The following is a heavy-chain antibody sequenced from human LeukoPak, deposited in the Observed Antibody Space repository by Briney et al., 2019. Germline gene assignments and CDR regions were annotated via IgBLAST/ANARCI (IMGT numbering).Heavy chain of an antibody. V-gene: IGHV3-9*01. D-gene: IGHD4-17*01. J-gene: IGHJ5*02. CDR2: ISWNSGSI. CDR3: AKGDVRFEIPFDP. Sequence: GGSLRLSCAASGFTFDDYAMHWVRQAPGKGLEWVSGISWNSGSIGYADSVKGRFTISRDNAKNSLYLQMNSLRAEDTALYYCAKGDVRFEIPFDPWGQGTLVTVSS. CDR1: GFTFDDYA.